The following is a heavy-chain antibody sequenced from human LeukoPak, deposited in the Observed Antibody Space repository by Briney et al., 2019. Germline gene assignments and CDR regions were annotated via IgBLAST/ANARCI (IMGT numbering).Heavy chain of an antibody. J-gene: IGHJ5*02. CDR2: INPNSGGT. D-gene: IGHD3-10*01. V-gene: IGHV1-2*02. CDR3: ATNILVRDIINWFDP. Sequence: AASVKVSCKASGYTFTGYYMHWVRQAPGQGLGWMGWINPNSGGTNYAQKFQGRVTMTRDTSISTAYMELSSLRYDDTAVYYCATNILVRDIINWFDPWGQGTLVTVSS. CDR1: GYTFTGYY.